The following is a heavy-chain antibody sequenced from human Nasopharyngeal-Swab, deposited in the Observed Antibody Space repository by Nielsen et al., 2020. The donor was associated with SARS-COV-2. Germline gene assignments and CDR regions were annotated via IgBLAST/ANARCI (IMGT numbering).Heavy chain of an antibody. CDR2: ISSSSSYI. CDR3: ARDGSYSSGYFDY. V-gene: IGHV3-21*01. J-gene: IGHJ4*02. Sequence: WIRQPPGKGLEWVSSISSSSSYIYYADSAKGRFTISRDNAKNSLYLQMNSLRAEDTAVYYCARDGSYSSGYFDYWGQGTLVTVSS. D-gene: IGHD6-19*01.